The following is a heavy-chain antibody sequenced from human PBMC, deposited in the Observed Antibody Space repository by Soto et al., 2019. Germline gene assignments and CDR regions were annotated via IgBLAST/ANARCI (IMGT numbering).Heavy chain of an antibody. CDR3: ARGRYCSSTSCNTYGMDV. CDR1: GFTFSSYG. Sequence: QVQLVESGGGVVQPGRSLRLSCAASGFTFSSYGLHWVRQAPGKGLEWVAVIWYDGSNKYYADSVKGRFTISRDHSKNTLYLQMNSLRAEDTAVYYCARGRYCSSTSCNTYGMDVWGHGTTVTVSS. J-gene: IGHJ6*02. V-gene: IGHV3-33*01. D-gene: IGHD2-2*01. CDR2: IWYDGSNK.